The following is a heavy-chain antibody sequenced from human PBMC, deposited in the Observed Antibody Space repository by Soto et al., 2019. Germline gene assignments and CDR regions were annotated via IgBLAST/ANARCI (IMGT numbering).Heavy chain of an antibody. V-gene: IGHV4-59*01. J-gene: IGHJ4*02. CDR2: IYDSGST. D-gene: IGHD6-13*01. CDR1: GDSISGYY. Sequence: QVQLQESGPGLVKPSETLSLTCTLSGDSISGYYWGWFRQPPGKGLDWIGYIYDSGSTNYNPSLKSRVTVSVDKPKNQFSLKLSSVTAADTAVYYCARAPGSWYSPFYYSGQGTLVTVSS. CDR3: ARAPGSWYSPFYY.